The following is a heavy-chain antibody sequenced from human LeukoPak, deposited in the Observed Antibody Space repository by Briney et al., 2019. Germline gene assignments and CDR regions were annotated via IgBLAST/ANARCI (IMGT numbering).Heavy chain of an antibody. J-gene: IGHJ6*03. D-gene: IGHD3-10*01. V-gene: IGHV3-23*01. Sequence: PGGSLRLSCAASGFTFSSYAMSWVRQAPGKGLEWVSAISGSGGSTYYADSVKGRFTISRDNSKNTLYLQMNSLRAEDTAVYCCAKGVSRWFGARDYYMDVWGKGTTVTVSS. CDR3: AKGVSRWFGARDYYMDV. CDR1: GFTFSSYA. CDR2: ISGSGGST.